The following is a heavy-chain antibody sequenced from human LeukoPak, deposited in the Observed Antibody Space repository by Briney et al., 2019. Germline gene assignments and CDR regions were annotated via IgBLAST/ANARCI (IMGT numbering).Heavy chain of an antibody. J-gene: IGHJ4*02. D-gene: IGHD3-3*01. Sequence: ASVKVSCKASGYTFTSYDINWVRQATGQGLEWMGWMNPNSGNTGYAQKFQGRVTMTRNTSISTAYTELSSLRSEDTAVYYCARVYYDFWSGYSYVDHWGQGTLVTVSS. CDR2: MNPNSGNT. CDR1: GYTFTSYD. V-gene: IGHV1-8*01. CDR3: ARVYYDFWSGYSYVDH.